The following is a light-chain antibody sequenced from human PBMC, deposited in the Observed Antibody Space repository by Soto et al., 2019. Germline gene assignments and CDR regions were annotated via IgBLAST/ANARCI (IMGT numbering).Light chain of an antibody. J-gene: IGLJ1*01. V-gene: IGLV1-47*01. CDR1: SSNIKSNY. Sequence: QSALTQPPSASVTPGQRVTISCSGSSSNIKSNYVYWYQQLPGTAPKLLIYRNDQRPSGVPDRFSGSKSGTSASLAISGLRSEDEADYYCATWDDSLSGYVFGTGTKVTVL. CDR3: ATWDDSLSGYV. CDR2: RND.